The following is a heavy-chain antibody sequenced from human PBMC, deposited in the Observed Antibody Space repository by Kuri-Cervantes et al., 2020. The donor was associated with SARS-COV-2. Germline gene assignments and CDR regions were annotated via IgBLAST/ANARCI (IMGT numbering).Heavy chain of an antibody. D-gene: IGHD3-10*01. Sequence: ASVKVSCKASGYTFTSYYMHWVRQAPGQGLEWMGIINPNCGSTSYAHKLQGRVTMTRDTSTSTVYMALSSLRSEDTAVYYCASARGFGTETNWVDPWGQGTLVTVSS. CDR3: ASARGFGTETNWVDP. CDR2: INPNCGST. J-gene: IGHJ5*02. V-gene: IGHV1-46*01. CDR1: GYTFTSYY.